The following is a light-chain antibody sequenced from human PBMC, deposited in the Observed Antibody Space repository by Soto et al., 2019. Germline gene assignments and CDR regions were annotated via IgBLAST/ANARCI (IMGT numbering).Light chain of an antibody. Sequence: DIQLTQSPSFLSASVGDRVTITCRASQGISSYLDWYQQKPGKAPKLLIYAEATLQSGVPSRVSGSGSGTEFTLTISSLQPEDFATYYCQQLNSYPLTFGGGTKVAIK. V-gene: IGKV1-9*01. CDR2: AEA. J-gene: IGKJ4*01. CDR1: QGISSY. CDR3: QQLNSYPLT.